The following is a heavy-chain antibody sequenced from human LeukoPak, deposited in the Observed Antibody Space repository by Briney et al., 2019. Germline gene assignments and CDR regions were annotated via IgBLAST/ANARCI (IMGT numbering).Heavy chain of an antibody. CDR1: GFTFSPYA. D-gene: IGHD1-1*01. J-gene: IGHJ4*02. CDR2: VSYDENKE. CDR3: ARDSERRASLDY. V-gene: IGHV3-30*04. Sequence: GGSLRLSCGASGFTFSPYAMHCLRQAPGKGLEGVAFVSYDENKEYYADSVKGLFTISRDNTKNTLYLQMNSLRAEDTAVYYCARDSERRASLDYWGQGTLVTVSS.